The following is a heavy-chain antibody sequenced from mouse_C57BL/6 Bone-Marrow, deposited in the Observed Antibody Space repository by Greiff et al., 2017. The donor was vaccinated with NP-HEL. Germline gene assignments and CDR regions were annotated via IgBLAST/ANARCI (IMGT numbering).Heavy chain of an antibody. CDR2: IDPSDSYT. CDR3: ARGGSSRDY. Sequence: VQLQQPGAELVKPGASVKLSCKASGYTFTSYWMQWVKQRPGQGLEWIGEIDPSDSYTNYNQQFKGKATLTVDTSSSTAYMQLSSLTSEDSAVYYCARGGSSRDYWGQGTTLTVSS. V-gene: IGHV1-50*01. J-gene: IGHJ2*01. D-gene: IGHD1-1*01. CDR1: GYTFTSYW.